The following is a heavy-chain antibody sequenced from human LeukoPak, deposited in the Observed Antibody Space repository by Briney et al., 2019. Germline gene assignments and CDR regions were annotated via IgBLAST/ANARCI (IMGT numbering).Heavy chain of an antibody. CDR3: ARDVDYYGSGYDY. V-gene: IGHV3-30-3*01. CDR2: ISYDGSNK. CDR1: GFTFSSYA. Sequence: PGGSLRLSCAASGFTFSSYAMHWVRQAPGKGLEWVAVISYDGSNKYYADSVKGRFTISRDNSKNTLYLQMNSLRAEDTAVYYCARDVDYYGSGYDYWGQGTLVTVSS. D-gene: IGHD3-10*01. J-gene: IGHJ4*02.